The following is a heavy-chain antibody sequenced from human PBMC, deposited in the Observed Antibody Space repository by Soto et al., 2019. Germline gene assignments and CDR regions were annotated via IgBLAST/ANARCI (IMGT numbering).Heavy chain of an antibody. V-gene: IGHV4-31*03. CDR1: GGSVGRGAFY. Sequence: QVQLQESGPGLVKPSQTLSLRCSVSGGSVGRGAFYWSWIRQHPGKGLEWIGYIYYSGSAYYNPSLNSRVTISLDTTQNQYSLKLTSVTVADTAVYYCARAPAPWYFDYWGQGTLVTVSS. CDR2: IYYSGSA. J-gene: IGHJ4*02. CDR3: ARAPAPWYFDY.